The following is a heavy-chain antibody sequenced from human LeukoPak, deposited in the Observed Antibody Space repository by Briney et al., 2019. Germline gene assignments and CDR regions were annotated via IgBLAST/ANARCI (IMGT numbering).Heavy chain of an antibody. D-gene: IGHD3-10*01. CDR2: ISGSGGST. CDR1: GFTFSSYA. V-gene: IGHV3-23*01. Sequence: GGPLRLSCAASGFTFSSYAMSWVRQAPGKGLEWVSAISGSGGSTYYADSVKGRFTISRDNSKNTLHLQMNSLRAEDTAVYYCAKDNLWFGLHCLDYWGQGTLVTVSS. J-gene: IGHJ4*02. CDR3: AKDNLWFGLHCLDY.